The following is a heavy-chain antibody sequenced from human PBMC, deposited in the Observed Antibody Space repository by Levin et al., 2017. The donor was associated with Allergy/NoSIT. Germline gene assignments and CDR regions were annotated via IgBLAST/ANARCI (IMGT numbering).Heavy chain of an antibody. Sequence: PSETLSLTCTVSGGSISSYYWSWIRQPPGKGLEWIGYIYYSGSTNYNPSLKSRVTISVDTSKNQFSLKLSSVTAADTAVYYCARGNYQYEYYYYGMDVWGQGTTVTVSS. J-gene: IGHJ6*02. CDR2: IYYSGST. CDR3: ARGNYQYEYYYYGMDV. D-gene: IGHD1-7*01. V-gene: IGHV4-59*01. CDR1: GGSISSYY.